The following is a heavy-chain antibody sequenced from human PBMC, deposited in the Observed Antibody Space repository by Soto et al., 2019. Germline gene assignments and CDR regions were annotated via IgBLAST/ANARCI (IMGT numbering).Heavy chain of an antibody. CDR2: INHSGST. CDR3: AREDSSGWYYAFDI. CDR1: GGSFSGYY. Sequence: SETLSLTCAVYGGSFSGYYWSWIRQPPGKGLEWIGEINHSGSTNYNPSLKSRVTISVDTSKNQFSQKLSSVTAADTAVYYCAREDSSGWYYAFDIWGQGTMVTVSS. V-gene: IGHV4-34*01. D-gene: IGHD6-19*01. J-gene: IGHJ3*02.